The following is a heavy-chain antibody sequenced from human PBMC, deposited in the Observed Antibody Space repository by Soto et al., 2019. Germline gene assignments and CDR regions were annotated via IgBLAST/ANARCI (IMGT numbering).Heavy chain of an antibody. D-gene: IGHD6-6*01. J-gene: IGHJ5*02. CDR2: IDYSGST. Sequence: SETLSLTCTLSGGSINYYYWTWIRQAPGKGLEWIGYIDYSGSTNYNPSLKSRVTMSVDTSKNQFSLNLSSVSAADTAVYYCARESSSSGNWFDPWGQGTLVTVSS. CDR3: ARESSSSGNWFDP. CDR1: GGSINYYY. V-gene: IGHV4-59*12.